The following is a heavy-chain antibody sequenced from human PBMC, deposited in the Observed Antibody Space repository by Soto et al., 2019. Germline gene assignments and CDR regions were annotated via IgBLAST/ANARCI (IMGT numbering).Heavy chain of an antibody. D-gene: IGHD3-3*01. CDR3: ARGSTIFGVIFT. CDR2: IYYSGST. CDR1: GGSINSYY. Sequence: SETLSLPWTVPGGSINSYYWSWVRQPPGKGLEWIGYIYYSGSTNYNPSLKSRVTISVDTSKNQFSLKLSSVTAADTAVYYCARGSTIFGVIFTWGQGTLVTVSS. J-gene: IGHJ4*02. V-gene: IGHV4-59*01.